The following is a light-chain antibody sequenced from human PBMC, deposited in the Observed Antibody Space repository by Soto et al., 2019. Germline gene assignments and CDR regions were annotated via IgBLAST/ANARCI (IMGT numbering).Light chain of an antibody. J-gene: IGLJ1*01. CDR3: CSYAGSSSYV. Sequence: QSVLPQPASVSGSPGQSITISCTGTSSDVGSYNLVSWYQQHPGKAPKLMIYEGSKRPSGVSNRFSGSKSGNTASLTISGLQAEDEADYYCCSYAGSSSYVFGTGTKVT. CDR2: EGS. V-gene: IGLV2-23*01. CDR1: SSDVGSYNL.